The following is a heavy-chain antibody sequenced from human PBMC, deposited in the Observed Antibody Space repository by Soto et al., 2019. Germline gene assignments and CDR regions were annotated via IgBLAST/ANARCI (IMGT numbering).Heavy chain of an antibody. V-gene: IGHV1-69*01. D-gene: IGHD1-26*01. CDR1: GGTFSSYA. Sequence: QVQLVQSGAEVKKPGSSVKVSCKASGGTFSSYAISWVRQAPGQGLEWMGGIIPIFGTANYAQKFQGRVTITADESTSTAYMELGSLRSEDTAVYYCARVTVGATPAGPFDYWGQGTLVTVSS. CDR3: ARVTVGATPAGPFDY. CDR2: IIPIFGTA. J-gene: IGHJ4*02.